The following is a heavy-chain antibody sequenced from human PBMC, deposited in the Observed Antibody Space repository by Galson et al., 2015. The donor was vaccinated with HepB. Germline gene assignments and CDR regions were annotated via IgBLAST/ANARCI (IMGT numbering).Heavy chain of an antibody. CDR3: ARGLYCSGGRCYGMDV. Sequence: SVKVSCKASGYTFTSYYMHWVRQAPGQGLEWMGIINPSAGSTSYAQKFQGRVTMTRDTSTSTVYMELSSLRSEDTAVYYCARGLYCSGGRCYGMDVWGQGTTVTVSS. D-gene: IGHD2-15*01. CDR1: GYTFTSYY. V-gene: IGHV1-46*03. J-gene: IGHJ6*02. CDR2: INPSAGST.